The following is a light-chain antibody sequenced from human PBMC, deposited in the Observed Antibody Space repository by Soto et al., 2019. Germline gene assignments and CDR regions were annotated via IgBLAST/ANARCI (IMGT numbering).Light chain of an antibody. CDR1: QSLSSY. J-gene: IGKJ1*01. CDR3: QQRYSTLWT. Sequence: DIQMTQSPSSLSASVGDRVTITCRASQSLSSYLNWYQQNPGKAPKLLIYAASSLQSGVPSRFSGSGSGTDFALTISSLQPEDVATYYCQQRYSTLWTFGQGTKVEIK. CDR2: AAS. V-gene: IGKV1-39*01.